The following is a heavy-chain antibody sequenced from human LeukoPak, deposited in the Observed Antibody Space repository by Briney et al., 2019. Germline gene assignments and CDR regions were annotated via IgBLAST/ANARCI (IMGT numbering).Heavy chain of an antibody. J-gene: IGHJ5*02. CDR2: INHSGST. CDR1: GESFSGYY. CDR3: ARDPYLNWFDP. V-gene: IGHV4-34*01. Sequence: SETLSLTCAVYGESFSGYYWSWIRQPPGKGLEWIGEINHSGSTNYNPSLKSRVTISVDTSKNQFSLKLSSVAAADTAVYYCARDPYLNWFDPWGQGTLVTVSS.